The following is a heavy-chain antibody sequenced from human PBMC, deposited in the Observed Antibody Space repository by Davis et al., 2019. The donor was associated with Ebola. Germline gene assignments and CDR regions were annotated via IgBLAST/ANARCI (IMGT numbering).Heavy chain of an antibody. Sequence: GESLKISCAASGFTFSSYWMSWVRQAPGKGLEWVAAIWYDENKKYYADSVQGRFSISRDNSKNIVDLQMDNLRAEDTAVYFCARRGHDYVWGSLAFFEYWGQGTLVTVSS. D-gene: IGHD3-16*01. CDR2: IWYDENKK. V-gene: IGHV3-33*08. CDR1: GFTFSSYW. J-gene: IGHJ4*02. CDR3: ARRGHDYVWGSLAFFEY.